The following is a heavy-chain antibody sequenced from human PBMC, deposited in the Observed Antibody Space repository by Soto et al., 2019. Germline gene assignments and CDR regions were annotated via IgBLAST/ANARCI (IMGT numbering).Heavy chain of an antibody. Sequence: ASVKVSCKASGGTFSSYTISWVRQAPGQGLEWMGRIIPILGIANYAQKFQGRVTITADKSTSTAYMELSSLRSEDTAVYYCARDYYDSRGPSYYYYYGMDVWGQGTTVTVSS. V-gene: IGHV1-69*04. J-gene: IGHJ6*02. CDR3: ARDYYDSRGPSYYYYYGMDV. D-gene: IGHD3-22*01. CDR1: GGTFSSYT. CDR2: IIPILGIA.